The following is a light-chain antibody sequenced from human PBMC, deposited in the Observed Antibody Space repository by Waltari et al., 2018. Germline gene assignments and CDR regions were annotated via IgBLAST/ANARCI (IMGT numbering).Light chain of an antibody. CDR2: EVS. CDR1: SSDDGGYNY. Sequence: QSALTQPASVSGSPGQSITISCTGTSSDDGGYNYVSWYQQHPGKAPKLMIYEVSNRPSGVSKRFSGSKSGNTASLTISGLQAEDEADYYCSSYTSSSTLAFGTGTKVTVL. CDR3: SSYTSSSTLA. V-gene: IGLV2-14*01. J-gene: IGLJ1*01.